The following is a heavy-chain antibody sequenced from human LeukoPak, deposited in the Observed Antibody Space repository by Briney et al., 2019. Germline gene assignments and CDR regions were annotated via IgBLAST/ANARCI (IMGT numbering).Heavy chain of an antibody. D-gene: IGHD1-7*01. CDR3: ARTDIITGTTGFDY. Sequence: SETLSLTCAVYGGSFSGYYWSWIRQPPGKGLEWIGEINHSGSTNYNPSLKSRATISVDTSKNQFSLKLSSVTAADTAVYYCARTDIITGTTGFDYWGQGTLVTVSS. CDR2: INHSGST. V-gene: IGHV4-34*01. CDR1: GGSFSGYY. J-gene: IGHJ4*02.